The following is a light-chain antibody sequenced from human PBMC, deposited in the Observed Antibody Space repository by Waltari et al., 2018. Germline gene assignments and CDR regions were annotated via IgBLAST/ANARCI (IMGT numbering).Light chain of an antibody. Sequence: QSVLTQPPSASGTPGQRVTISCSGSSSNIGSNTVNRYQQRPGTAPRLRVESNNQRPAGVPDRVSGSKSGTPASLAISGLQSEDEADYYCAAWDDSLNGWVFGGGTKLTVL. CDR3: AAWDDSLNGWV. V-gene: IGLV1-44*01. CDR2: SNN. CDR1: SSNIGSNT. J-gene: IGLJ3*02.